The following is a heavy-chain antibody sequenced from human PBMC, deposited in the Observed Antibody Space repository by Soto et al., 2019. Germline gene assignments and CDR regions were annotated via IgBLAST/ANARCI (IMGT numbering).Heavy chain of an antibody. J-gene: IGHJ4*02. Sequence: QVQLVQSGAEVEKPGASVKVSCKASGYTFTSYGISWVRQAPGQGLEWMGWISAYNGNTKYTQKLQGRVTMTTDTSTSTGYMELRSLRSDDTAVYYCARDLAVGLVDYWGQGTLVTVSS. CDR2: ISAYNGNT. V-gene: IGHV1-18*01. D-gene: IGHD6-19*01. CDR1: GYTFTSYG. CDR3: ARDLAVGLVDY.